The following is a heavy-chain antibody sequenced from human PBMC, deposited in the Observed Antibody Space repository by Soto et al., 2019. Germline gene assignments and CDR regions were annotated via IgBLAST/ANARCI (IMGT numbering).Heavy chain of an antibody. Sequence: QVQLVESGGGVVQPGRSLRLSCAASGFTFSSYGMHWVRQAPGKGLEWVAVISYDGSNKYYADSVKGRFTISRDNSKNTLYLQMNSLRAEDTAVYYCAKDLLQLWLRGGAFDYWGQGTLVTVSS. CDR1: GFTFSSYG. J-gene: IGHJ4*02. D-gene: IGHD5-18*01. V-gene: IGHV3-30*18. CDR2: ISYDGSNK. CDR3: AKDLLQLWLRGGAFDY.